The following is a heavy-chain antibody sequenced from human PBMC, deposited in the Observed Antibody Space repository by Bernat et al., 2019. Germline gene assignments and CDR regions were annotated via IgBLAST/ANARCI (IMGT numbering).Heavy chain of an antibody. J-gene: IGHJ5*02. D-gene: IGHD1-26*01. CDR1: GFTFSSYS. Sequence: EVQLVESGGGLVKPGGSLRLSCAASGFTFSSYSMNWVRQAPGKGLEWVSSISSSSSYIYYADSVKGRFTISRDNAKNSLYLQMNSLRAEDTAVYYCARGGGSYYATWFDPCGQGTLVTVSS. CDR2: ISSSSSYI. CDR3: ARGGGSYYATWFDP. V-gene: IGHV3-21*01.